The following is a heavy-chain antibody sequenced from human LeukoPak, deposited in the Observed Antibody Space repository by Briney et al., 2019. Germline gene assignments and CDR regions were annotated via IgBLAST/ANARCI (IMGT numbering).Heavy chain of an antibody. CDR1: GDSVSSKSAA. D-gene: IGHD5/OR15-5a*01. CDR3: ARGVFWFDP. V-gene: IGHV6-1*01. J-gene: IGHJ5*02. Sequence: SQTLSLTCAISGDSVSSKSAAWNWLRQSPSRGLEWLGRTYYRSRWYNDYAVSVKSRIIINSDTSKNKFPLQLNSVTPEDTAVYYCARGVFWFDPWGQGTLVTVSS. CDR2: TYYRSRWYN.